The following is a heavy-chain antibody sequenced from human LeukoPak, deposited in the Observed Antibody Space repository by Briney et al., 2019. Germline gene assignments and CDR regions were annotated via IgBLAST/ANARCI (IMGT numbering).Heavy chain of an antibody. J-gene: IGHJ5*02. CDR2: IKPTGSEE. D-gene: IGHD3-10*01. Sequence: GGSLRLSCAVSGFTFSDYWMSWVRQAPGKGLEWVANIKPTGSEEFYVDSVKGRFTMSRDNAKTSLYLQMNGLRAEDTAVYYCAKEDLWFGELLRFDPWGQGTLVTVSS. CDR1: GFTFSDYW. V-gene: IGHV3-7*03. CDR3: AKEDLWFGELLRFDP.